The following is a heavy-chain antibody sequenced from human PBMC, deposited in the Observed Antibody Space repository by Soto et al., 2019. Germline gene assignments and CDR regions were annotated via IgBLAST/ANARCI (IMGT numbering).Heavy chain of an antibody. CDR1: GFTFSSYG. D-gene: IGHD6-6*01. Sequence: GGSLRLSCAASGFTFSSYGMHWVRQAPGKGLEWVAVISYDGSNKYYADSVKGRFTISRDNSKNTLYLQMNSLRAEDTAVYYCAKGESLEQLAYGMDVWGQGTTVTVSS. CDR3: AKGESLEQLAYGMDV. CDR2: ISYDGSNK. V-gene: IGHV3-30*18. J-gene: IGHJ6*02.